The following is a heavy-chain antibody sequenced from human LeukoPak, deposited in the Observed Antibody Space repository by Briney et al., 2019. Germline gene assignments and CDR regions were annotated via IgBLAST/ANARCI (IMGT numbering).Heavy chain of an antibody. J-gene: IGHJ4*02. Sequence: SETLSLTCTVSGGSISSSSYYWGWIRQPPGKGLEWIGSIYYSGSTYYNPSLKSRVTISVDTSKNQFSLKLSSVTAADMAVYYCAQWLQDYFDYWGQGTLVTASS. CDR1: GGSISSSSYY. V-gene: IGHV4-39*01. CDR2: IYYSGST. D-gene: IGHD3-22*01. CDR3: AQWLQDYFDY.